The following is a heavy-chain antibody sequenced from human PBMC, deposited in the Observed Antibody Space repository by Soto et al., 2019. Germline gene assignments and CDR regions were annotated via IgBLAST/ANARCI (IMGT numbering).Heavy chain of an antibody. CDR2: IYPGDSDT. Sequence: GESLKISCKGSGYSFTNYWIGWVRQMPGKGLESMGIIYPGDSDTTYSPSFQGRVTISADKSISTAYLQWSSLKASDTAMYYCARLKRIKNDAFDIWGQGTMVTVSS. J-gene: IGHJ3*02. CDR1: GYSFTNYW. CDR3: ARLKRIKNDAFDI. D-gene: IGHD3-16*01. V-gene: IGHV5-51*01.